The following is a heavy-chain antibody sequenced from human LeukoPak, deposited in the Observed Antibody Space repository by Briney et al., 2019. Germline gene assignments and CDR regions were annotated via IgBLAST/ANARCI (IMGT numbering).Heavy chain of an antibody. CDR2: ISYDGSNK. CDR1: GFTFSSYA. D-gene: IGHD4-17*01. J-gene: IGHJ5*02. CDR3: AKDFKQHDYGDYGP. V-gene: IGHV3-30-3*01. Sequence: GRSLRLSCAASGFTFSSYAMHWVRQAPGKGLEWVAVISYDGSNKYYADSVKGRFTISRDNSKNTLYLQMNSLRAEDTAVYYCAKDFKQHDYGDYGPRGQGTLVTVSS.